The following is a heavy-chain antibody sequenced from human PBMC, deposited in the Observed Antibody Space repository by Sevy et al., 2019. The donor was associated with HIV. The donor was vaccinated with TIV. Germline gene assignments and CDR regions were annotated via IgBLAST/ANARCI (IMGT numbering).Heavy chain of an antibody. Sequence: SETLSLTCTVSGGSISSYYWSWIRQPPGKGLEWIGYIYYSGSTNYNPSLKSRVTISVDTSKNQFSLKLGSVTAADTAVYYCARAKAAGTLRYYYYYYMDVWGKGTTVTVSS. V-gene: IGHV4-59*01. J-gene: IGHJ6*03. CDR3: ARAKAAGTLRYYYYYYMDV. D-gene: IGHD6-13*01. CDR2: IYYSGST. CDR1: GGSISSYY.